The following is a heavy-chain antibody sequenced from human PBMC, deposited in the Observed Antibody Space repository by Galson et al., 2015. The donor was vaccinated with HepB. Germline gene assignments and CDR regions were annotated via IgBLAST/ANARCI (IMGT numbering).Heavy chain of an antibody. Sequence: SCKASGYTFTGYYMHWVRQAPGQGLEWMGRINPNSGGTNYAQKFQGRVTMTRDTSISTAYMELSRLRSDDTAVYYCARVLYYYGSGSPVGYWGQGTLVTVSS. CDR3: ARVLYYYGSGSPVGY. V-gene: IGHV1-2*06. J-gene: IGHJ4*02. D-gene: IGHD3-10*01. CDR1: GYTFTGYY. CDR2: INPNSGGT.